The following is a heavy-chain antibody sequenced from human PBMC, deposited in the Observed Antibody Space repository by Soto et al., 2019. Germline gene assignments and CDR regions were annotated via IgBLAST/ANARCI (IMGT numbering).Heavy chain of an antibody. CDR3: AKEYCGADCALDF. Sequence: SETLSLTCTVSGASISSGDYYWSWIRQPPGKGLEWIGYIYHSGRTYYNPSLKSRVTISVDTSRNQFSLTLSSVAAADTAVYYCAKEYCGADCALDFWGQGALVTVSS. D-gene: IGHD2-21*02. CDR2: IYHSGRT. V-gene: IGHV4-30-4*01. CDR1: GASISSGDYY. J-gene: IGHJ4*02.